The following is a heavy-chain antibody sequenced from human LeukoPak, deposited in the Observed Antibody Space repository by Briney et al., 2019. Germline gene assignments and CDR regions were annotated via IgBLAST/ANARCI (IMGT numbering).Heavy chain of an antibody. Sequence: GGSLRLSCAASGSIFNTYSMNWVRQPPGRGLDWVAYISSSGSTIYYSDSVKGRFTISRDNARDSLYLQMDSLRAEDTAVYYCARLDYYYYYMDVWGKGTTVTVSS. J-gene: IGHJ6*03. CDR3: ARLDYYYYYMDV. CDR1: GSIFNTYS. CDR2: ISSSGSTI. V-gene: IGHV3-48*01.